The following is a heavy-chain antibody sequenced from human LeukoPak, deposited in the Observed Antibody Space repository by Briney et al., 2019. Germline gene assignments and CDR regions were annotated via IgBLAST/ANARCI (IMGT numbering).Heavy chain of an antibody. D-gene: IGHD3-22*01. CDR1: GYTFTSYY. CDR2: INPSGGST. V-gene: IGHV1-46*01. J-gene: IGHJ5*02. Sequence: ASVKVSCKASGYTFTSYYMHWVRQAPGQGLEWMGIINPSGGSTSYAQKFQGRVTMTRDTSTSTVYMELSSLRSEDTAVYYCARRSYYYDSRGYPDYWFDPWGQGTLVTVSS. CDR3: ARRSYYYDSRGYPDYWFDP.